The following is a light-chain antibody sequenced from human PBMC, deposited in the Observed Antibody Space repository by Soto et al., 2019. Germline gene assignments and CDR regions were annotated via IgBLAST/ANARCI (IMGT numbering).Light chain of an antibody. CDR3: QQYVTSPAIT. V-gene: IGKV3-20*01. Sequence: PGERATLSCWASERVGDYLAWYQQKPGQAPRLLIYGATKRTSGTPDRFSGTGSETAFTLAIRRLEPGDFAVYYCQQYVTSPAITFGQGTRLEIK. CDR1: ERVGDY. CDR2: GAT. J-gene: IGKJ5*01.